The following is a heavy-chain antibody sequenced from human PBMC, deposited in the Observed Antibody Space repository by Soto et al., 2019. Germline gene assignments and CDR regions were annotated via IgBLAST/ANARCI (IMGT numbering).Heavy chain of an antibody. CDR1: GFTFSSYG. CDR2: IIDSGGST. Sequence: GGSLRLSCAASGFTFSSYGMGWVRQAPGKGLEWVSDIIDSGGSTYYADSVKGRFTISRDNSKSTLYLQMSSLKASDTAMYYCARAMVRGKNYYGVDVWGQGTTVTVSS. D-gene: IGHD3-10*01. V-gene: IGHV3-23*01. CDR3: ARAMVRGKNYYGVDV. J-gene: IGHJ6*02.